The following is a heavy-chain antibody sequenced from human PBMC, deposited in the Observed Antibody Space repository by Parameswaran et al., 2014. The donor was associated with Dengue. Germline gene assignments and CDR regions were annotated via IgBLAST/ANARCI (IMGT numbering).Heavy chain of an antibody. J-gene: IGHJ4*02. CDR3: ARVEYSSSSTVSDY. D-gene: IGHD6-6*01. Sequence: VRQMPGKGLEWIGEINDSGSTSYNPSLKSRVIISVDTSKNHFSLRLTSVTAADTAVYYCARVEYSSSSTVSDYWGQGTLVTVSS. V-gene: IGHV4-34*01. CDR2: INDSGST.